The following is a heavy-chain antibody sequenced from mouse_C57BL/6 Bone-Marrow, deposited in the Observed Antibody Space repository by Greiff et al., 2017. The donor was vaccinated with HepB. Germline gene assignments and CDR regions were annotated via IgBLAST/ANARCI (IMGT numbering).Heavy chain of an antibody. Sequence: QLQLKESGPELVKPGASVKISCKASGYAFSSSWMNWVKQRPGKGLEWIGRIYPGDGDTNYNGKFKGKATLTADKSSSTAYMQLSSLTSEDSAVYFCAVYGNYDYWGQGTTLTVSS. CDR2: IYPGDGDT. D-gene: IGHD2-1*01. V-gene: IGHV1-82*01. CDR3: AVYGNYDY. CDR1: GYAFSSSW. J-gene: IGHJ2*01.